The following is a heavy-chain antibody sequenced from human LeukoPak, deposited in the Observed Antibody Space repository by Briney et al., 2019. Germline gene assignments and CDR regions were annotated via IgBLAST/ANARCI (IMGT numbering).Heavy chain of an antibody. Sequence: GGSLRLSCAASGFTFSSYGMHWVRQAPGKGLEWVAVIWYDGSNKYYADSVKGRFTISRDNSKNTLYLQMNSLRAEDTAVYYCAKDLRRAAIKEDAFDIWGQGTMVTVSS. J-gene: IGHJ3*02. CDR3: AKDLRRAAIKEDAFDI. CDR1: GFTFSSYG. CDR2: IWYDGSNK. D-gene: IGHD2-2*01. V-gene: IGHV3-30*02.